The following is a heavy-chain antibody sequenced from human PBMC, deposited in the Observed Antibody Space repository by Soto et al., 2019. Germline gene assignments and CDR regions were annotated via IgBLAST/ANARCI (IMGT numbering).Heavy chain of an antibody. J-gene: IGHJ4*02. Sequence: ASVKVSCKASGITFSTYAIHWVRQAPGQRLEWMGWINAGNGNTRYAQKLQGRVTMTTDTSTSTAYMELRSLRSDDTAVYYCARGRYYDSSGYYGFGYWGQGTLVTVSS. D-gene: IGHD3-22*01. CDR3: ARGRYYDSSGYYGFGY. CDR2: INAGNGNT. CDR1: GITFSTYA. V-gene: IGHV1-3*01.